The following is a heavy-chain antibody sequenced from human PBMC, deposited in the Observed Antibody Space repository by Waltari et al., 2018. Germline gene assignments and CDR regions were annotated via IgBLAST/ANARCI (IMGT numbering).Heavy chain of an antibody. CDR1: GYTFTSYA. CDR2: MNPNSGNT. D-gene: IGHD6-19*01. J-gene: IGHJ4*02. V-gene: IGHV1-8*03. Sequence: QVQLAQSGAEVKKPGASVKVSCKASGYTFTSYAIHRLRQATGKGLEWMGWMNPNSGNTGYAQKFQGRVTITRNTSISTAYMELSSLRSEDTAVYYSARAKAGSSPFDYWGQGTLVTVSS. CDR3: ARAKAGSSPFDY.